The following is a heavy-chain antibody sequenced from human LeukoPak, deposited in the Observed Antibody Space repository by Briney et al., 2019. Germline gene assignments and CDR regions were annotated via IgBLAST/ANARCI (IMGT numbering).Heavy chain of an antibody. CDR1: GFTFSSYA. D-gene: IGHD3-9*01. CDR3: ARGVDDILTGYLDY. Sequence: PGGSLRLSCAASGFTFSSYAMHWVRQAPGKGLEWVAVISYDGSNKYYADSVKGRFTISRDNSKNTLYPQMNSLRAEDTAVYYCARGVDDILTGYLDYWGQGTLVTVSS. V-gene: IGHV3-30*04. CDR2: ISYDGSNK. J-gene: IGHJ4*02.